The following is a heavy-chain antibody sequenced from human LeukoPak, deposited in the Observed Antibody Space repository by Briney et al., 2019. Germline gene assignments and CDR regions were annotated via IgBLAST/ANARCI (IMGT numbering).Heavy chain of an antibody. CDR3: ARETLYAVGYYFDY. CDR1: GFTFSSYA. CDR2: ISYDGSNK. J-gene: IGHJ4*02. Sequence: PGGSLRLSCAASGFTFSSYAMHWVRQAPGKGLEWVAVISYDGSNKYYADSVKGRFTISRDNSKNTLYLRMNSLRAEDTAVYYCARETLYAVGYYFDYWGQGTLVTVSS. V-gene: IGHV3-30-3*01. D-gene: IGHD5/OR15-5a*01.